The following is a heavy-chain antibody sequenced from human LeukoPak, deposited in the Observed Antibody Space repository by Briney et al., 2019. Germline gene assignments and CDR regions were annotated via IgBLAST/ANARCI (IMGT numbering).Heavy chain of an antibody. Sequence: PSETLSLTCTVSGYSISSGYYWGWIRQPPGKGLEWIGSIYHSGSTYYNPSLKSRVTISVDTSKNQFSLKLSSVTAADTAVYYCARDVVTTGYFDYWGQGTLVTVSS. D-gene: IGHD2-21*02. CDR3: ARDVVTTGYFDY. V-gene: IGHV4-38-2*02. CDR1: GYSISSGYY. CDR2: IYHSGST. J-gene: IGHJ4*02.